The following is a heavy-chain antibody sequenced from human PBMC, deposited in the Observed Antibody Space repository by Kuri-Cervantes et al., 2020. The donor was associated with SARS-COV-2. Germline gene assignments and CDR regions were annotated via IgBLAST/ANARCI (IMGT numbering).Heavy chain of an antibody. J-gene: IGHJ3*02. D-gene: IGHD7-27*01. CDR1: GYIFTSYY. CDR2: INPRGGIT. Sequence: ASVKVSCKASGYIFTSYYMHWVRQAPGQGLEWMGIINPRGGITSYAQKFQGRVTMTRDTSISTAYMELSRLRSDDTAVYYCARDREITGAPYDAFDIWGQGTMVTVSS. CDR3: ARDREITGAPYDAFDI. V-gene: IGHV1-46*01.